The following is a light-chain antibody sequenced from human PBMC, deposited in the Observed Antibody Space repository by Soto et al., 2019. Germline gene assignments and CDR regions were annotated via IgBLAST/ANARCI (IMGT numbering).Light chain of an antibody. Sequence: QSVLTQPPSVSGAPGQRVTISCTGSSSNIGAGYDVHWYQQLPGEAPKLLIYAHSNRPSGVPDRFSGSKSGTSASLAITGLQAEDEADNHCPSYDSTLGGSVFGGGTKLTFL. V-gene: IGLV1-40*01. J-gene: IGLJ2*01. CDR2: AHS. CDR1: SSNIGAGYD. CDR3: PSYDSTLGGSV.